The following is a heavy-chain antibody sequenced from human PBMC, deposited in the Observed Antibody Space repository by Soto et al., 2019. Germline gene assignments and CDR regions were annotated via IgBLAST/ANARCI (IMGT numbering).Heavy chain of an antibody. CDR3: AAFMTTVTTSYYYGMDV. D-gene: IGHD4-4*01. J-gene: IGHJ6*02. Sequence: ASVKVSCKASGYTFTSYAMHWVRQAPGQRLEWMGWINAGNGNTKYSQKFQGRVTITRDTSASTAYMELSSLRSEDTAVYYCAAFMTTVTTSYYYGMDVWGQGTTVTVSS. CDR1: GYTFTSYA. V-gene: IGHV1-3*01. CDR2: INAGNGNT.